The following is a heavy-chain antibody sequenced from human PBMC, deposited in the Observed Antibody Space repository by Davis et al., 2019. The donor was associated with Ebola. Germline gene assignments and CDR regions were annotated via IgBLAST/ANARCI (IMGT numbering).Heavy chain of an antibody. CDR2: ISSDSDYI. V-gene: IGHV3-21*01. CDR1: GFTFSTYS. D-gene: IGHD3-10*01. CDR3: ARDSGWFGELLSYYFDY. Sequence: GESLKISCAASGFTFSTYSMSWVRQAPGKGLEWVSSISSDSDYIYYADSVKGRFTISRDNAKNSLYLQMNSLRAEDTAVYYCARDSGWFGELLSYYFDYWGQGTLVTVSS. J-gene: IGHJ4*02.